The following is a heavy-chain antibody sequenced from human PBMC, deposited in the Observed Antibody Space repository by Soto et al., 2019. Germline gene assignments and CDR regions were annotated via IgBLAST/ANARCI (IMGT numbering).Heavy chain of an antibody. J-gene: IGHJ4*02. D-gene: IGHD6-19*01. V-gene: IGHV3-48*01. CDR3: ASGLAVAVAGFFAY. CDR2: ISSSSSTI. CDR1: GFTFSSYS. Sequence: GSLRLSCAASGFTFSSYSMNWVRQAPGKGLEWVSYISSSSSTIYYADSVKGRFTISRDNAKNSLYLQMNSLRAEDTAVYYCASGLAVAVAGFFAYGGQGTLVTVSS.